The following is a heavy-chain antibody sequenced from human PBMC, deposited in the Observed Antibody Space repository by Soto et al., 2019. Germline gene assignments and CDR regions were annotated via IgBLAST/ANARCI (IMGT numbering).Heavy chain of an antibody. CDR1: GYTFTSYG. D-gene: IGHD2-2*01. Sequence: QVQLVQSGAEVKKPGASVKVSCKASGYTFTSYGISWVRQAPGQGLGWLGWISAYNGNTNYAQKRQGRVTLATVTSTSTAYMEMRRLRSDDTAVYYWARDRVYCSSTSCARTFDSWGQGTLVTVSS. J-gene: IGHJ4*02. CDR3: ARDRVYCSSTSCARTFDS. V-gene: IGHV1-18*01. CDR2: ISAYNGNT.